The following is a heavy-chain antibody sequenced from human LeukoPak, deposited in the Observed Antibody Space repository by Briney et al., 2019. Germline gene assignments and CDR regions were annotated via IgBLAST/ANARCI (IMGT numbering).Heavy chain of an antibody. CDR2: MYNNGST. V-gene: IGHV4-4*07. CDR3: TRDIGSGDYVFFDS. CDR1: GASISGYY. D-gene: IGHD4-17*01. Sequence: SETLSLTCTVSGASISGYYWSWIRLPAGKGLEWIGRMYNNGSTNCNPSLQSRVSMSVDTSRDQFSLRLKSVTAADTAVYYCTRDIGSGDYVFFDSWGQGTRVTVSS. J-gene: IGHJ4*02.